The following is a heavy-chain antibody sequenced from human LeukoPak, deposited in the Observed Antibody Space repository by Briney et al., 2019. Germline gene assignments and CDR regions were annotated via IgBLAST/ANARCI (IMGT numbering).Heavy chain of an antibody. CDR3: AREGCSSTSCYSNWFDP. D-gene: IGHD2-2*01. Sequence: SETLSLTCTVSGGSISSGGYYWSWIRQHPGKGLEWIGYIYYSGSTYYSPSLKSRVTISVDTSKNQFSLKLSSVTAADTAVYYCAREGCSSTSCYSNWFDPWGQGTLVTVSS. CDR2: IYYSGST. CDR1: GGSISSGGYY. V-gene: IGHV4-31*03. J-gene: IGHJ5*02.